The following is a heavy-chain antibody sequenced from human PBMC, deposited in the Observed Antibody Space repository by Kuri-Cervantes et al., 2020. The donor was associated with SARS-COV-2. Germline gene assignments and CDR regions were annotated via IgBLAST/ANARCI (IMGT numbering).Heavy chain of an antibody. J-gene: IGHJ4*02. D-gene: IGHD1-26*01. V-gene: IGHV3-21*01. CDR1: GFTFSAYT. Sequence: GESLKISCVASGFTFSAYTLNWVRQAPGKGLEWVSFISNRGNYIYYADSMKGRFTISRDNAKNSLYLQINSLRAEDTAVYYCARDYSGADYWGQGTLVTVSS. CDR2: ISNRGNYI. CDR3: ARDYSGADY.